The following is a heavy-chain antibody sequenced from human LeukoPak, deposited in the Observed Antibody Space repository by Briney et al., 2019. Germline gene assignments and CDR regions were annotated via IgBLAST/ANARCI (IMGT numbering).Heavy chain of an antibody. Sequence: SETLSLTCTVSGGSVSSGDYYWSWIRQPPGKGLEWIGYIYYSGNTYCNPSLKSRVTISVDTSKNQFSLKLSSVTAADTAVYYCARVSVTANRIFDYWGQGTLVTVSS. CDR2: IYYSGNT. J-gene: IGHJ4*02. D-gene: IGHD4-17*01. CDR3: ARVSVTANRIFDY. V-gene: IGHV4-30-4*01. CDR1: GGSVSSGDYY.